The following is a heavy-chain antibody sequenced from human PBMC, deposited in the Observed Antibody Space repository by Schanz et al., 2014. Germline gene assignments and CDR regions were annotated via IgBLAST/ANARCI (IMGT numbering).Heavy chain of an antibody. Sequence: MQLVESGGGLIQPGGSLRLSCAASGFTFSDHYMEWVRQAPGKGLEWVTIISHDGSIQYGADSVKGRFTLSRDNSKNTMDLQMNSLRPEDTAVYYCGRDYSGGALDYWGQGTLVTVSS. CDR3: GRDYSGGALDY. J-gene: IGHJ4*02. CDR1: GFTFSDHY. CDR2: ISHDGSIQ. V-gene: IGHV3-30*03. D-gene: IGHD6-19*01.